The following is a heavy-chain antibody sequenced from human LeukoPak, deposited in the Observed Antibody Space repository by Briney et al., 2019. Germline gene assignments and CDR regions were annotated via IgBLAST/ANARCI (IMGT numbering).Heavy chain of an antibody. CDR2: TNHSGST. D-gene: IGHD2-2*01. V-gene: IGHV4-34*01. Sequence: ASETLSLTCAVYGGSFSGYYWSWIRQPPGKGLEWIGETNHSGSTNYNPSLKSRVTISVDTSKNQFSLKLSSVTAADTAVYYCARLDSSSTSCYYNYWGEGTLVTVSS. CDR3: ARLDSSSTSCYYNY. CDR1: GGSFSGYY. J-gene: IGHJ4*02.